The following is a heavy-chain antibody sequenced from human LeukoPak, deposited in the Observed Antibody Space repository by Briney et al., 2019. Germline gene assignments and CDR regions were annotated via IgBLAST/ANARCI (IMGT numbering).Heavy chain of an antibody. V-gene: IGHV1-69*13. Sequence: SVKVSCKASGGTFSSYAISWVRQAPGQGLEWMGGIIPIFGTANYAQKFQGRVTITADESTSTAYMELSSLRSEDTAVYYCARGNGSGSYGYLDYWGQGTLVTVSS. CDR2: IIPIFGTA. J-gene: IGHJ4*02. D-gene: IGHD3-10*01. CDR3: ARGNGSGSYGYLDY. CDR1: GGTFSSYA.